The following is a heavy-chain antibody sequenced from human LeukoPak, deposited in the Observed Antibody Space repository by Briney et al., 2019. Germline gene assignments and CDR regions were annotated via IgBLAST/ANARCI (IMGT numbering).Heavy chain of an antibody. CDR1: GGSVSSTNYY. CDR2: VYYSGST. D-gene: IGHD2-15*01. CDR3: ARHRVGYCSGGSCYSPDWFDP. V-gene: IGHV4-39*01. J-gene: IGHJ5*02. Sequence: SETLSRTCTVSGGSVSSTNYYWAWIRQPPGKGLERIGNVYYSGSTYYNPSPKSRVTISVDTSKNQFSLKLSSVTAADTAVYYCARHRVGYCSGGSCYSPDWFDPWGQGTLVTVSS.